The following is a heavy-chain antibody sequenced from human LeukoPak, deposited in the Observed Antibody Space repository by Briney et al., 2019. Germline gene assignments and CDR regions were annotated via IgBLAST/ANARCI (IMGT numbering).Heavy chain of an antibody. CDR1: GFTFSSYA. J-gene: IGHJ4*02. Sequence: GGSLRLSCAASGFTFSSYAMHWVRQAPGKGLEWVAVISYDGSNKYYADSVKGRFTISRDNSKNTLYLQMNSLRAEDTAVYYCAKDLVGYDILTGYSHWGQGTLVTVSS. CDR2: ISYDGSNK. CDR3: AKDLVGYDILTGYSH. D-gene: IGHD3-9*01. V-gene: IGHV3-30-3*01.